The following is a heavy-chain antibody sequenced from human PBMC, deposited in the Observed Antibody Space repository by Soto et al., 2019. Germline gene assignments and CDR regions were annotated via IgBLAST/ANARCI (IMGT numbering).Heavy chain of an antibody. CDR1: GGSISSYY. CDR2: ISYSGST. CDR3: ARTSYYDSTGYYNLDV. J-gene: IGHJ6*02. D-gene: IGHD3-22*01. Sequence: SETLSLTCTVSGGSISSYYWSWIRQPPGKGLEWIGYISYSGSTNYNPSLKSRVTISVGTSKNQFSLKLNSVNAADTADYYCARTSYYDSTGYYNLDVWGPGTTVTVSS. V-gene: IGHV4-59*12.